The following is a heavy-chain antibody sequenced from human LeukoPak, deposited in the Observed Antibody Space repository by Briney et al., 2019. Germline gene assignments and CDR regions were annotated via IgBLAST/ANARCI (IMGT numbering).Heavy chain of an antibody. CDR3: ARDLGRWLPGGY. Sequence: GGSLRLSCAASGFTFSSYEMNWVRQAPGKGLEWVSYISSSGSTIYYADSVKGRFTISRDNAKNSLYLQMNSLRAEDTAVYYCARDLGRWLPGGYWGQGTLVTVSS. D-gene: IGHD5-24*01. J-gene: IGHJ4*02. CDR2: ISSSGSTI. CDR1: GFTFSSYE. V-gene: IGHV3-48*03.